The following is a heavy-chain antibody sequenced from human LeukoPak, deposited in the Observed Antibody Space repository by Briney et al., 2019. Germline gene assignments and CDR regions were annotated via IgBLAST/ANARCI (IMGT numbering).Heavy chain of an antibody. CDR2: ISGSGAST. D-gene: IGHD4-17*01. CDR3: AKDNGDYGAYFYYYMDV. Sequence: PGGSLRLSCAASGFTFSSYAKIWVRQAPGKGLEWVSGISGSGASTFYADSVKGRFTVSRDNSKNSLFLQMNSLRADDTAVYYCAKDNGDYGAYFYYYMDVWGKGTTVTVSS. V-gene: IGHV3-23*01. CDR1: GFTFSSYA. J-gene: IGHJ6*03.